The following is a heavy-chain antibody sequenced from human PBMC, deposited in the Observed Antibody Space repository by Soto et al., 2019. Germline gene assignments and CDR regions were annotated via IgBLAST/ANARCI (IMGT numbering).Heavy chain of an antibody. J-gene: IGHJ4*02. D-gene: IGHD2-2*01. Sequence: EVQLLESGGGLVQPGGSLRLSCAASGFTFNNYAMGWVRQAPGKGLEWVSAITDSGDDTYYIGSVTGRFTISRDNSKSTLYLQMNSLRAEDTAIYYCAKLGSSSWSPHYYFDYWGQGTLVTVSS. CDR2: ITDSGDDT. V-gene: IGHV3-23*01. CDR1: GFTFNNYA. CDR3: AKLGSSSWSPHYYFDY.